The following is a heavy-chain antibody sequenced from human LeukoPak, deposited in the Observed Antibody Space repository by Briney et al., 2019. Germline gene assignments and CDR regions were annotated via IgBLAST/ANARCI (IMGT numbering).Heavy chain of an antibody. CDR2: ISISGSTI. J-gene: IGHJ3*02. D-gene: IGHD2-15*01. CDR1: GFTFSGYE. CDR3: VRGGGSCCRFNAFDI. Sequence: GGTLRLSCAASGFTFSGYEMNWGRQAPGKGLEWVSYISISGSTIYNADSVKGRFTISRDNAKNSLYLQMDSLTAEDTAVYYCVRGGGSCCRFNAFDIWGQETMVSVSS. V-gene: IGHV3-48*03.